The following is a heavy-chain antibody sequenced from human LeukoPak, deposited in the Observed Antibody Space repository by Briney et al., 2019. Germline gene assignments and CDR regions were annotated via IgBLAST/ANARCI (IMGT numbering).Heavy chain of an antibody. CDR3: ARVGGSSAQDY. CDR2: IYTSGST. D-gene: IGHD1-26*01. V-gene: IGHV4-61*02. CDR1: GGSISSGSYY. Sequence: SETLSLTCTVSGGSISSGSYYWSWIRQPAGKGLEWIGRIYTSGSTNYNPSLKSRVTISVDTSKNQFSLKLSSVTAADTAVYYCARVGGSSAQDYWGQGTLVTVSS. J-gene: IGHJ4*02.